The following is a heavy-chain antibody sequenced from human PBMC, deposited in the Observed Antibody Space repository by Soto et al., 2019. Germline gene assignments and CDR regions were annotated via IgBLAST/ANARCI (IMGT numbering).Heavy chain of an antibody. CDR2: IKGDGSIT. CDR1: GFTFSSYA. D-gene: IGHD2-2*02. Sequence: GGSLRLSCAASGFTFSSYAMHWVRQAPGKGLEWVAVIKGDGSITYYADSVKGRFTISRDNSKKTLYLQMNSLRAEDTAIYYCAKYGVPAARPAPDYWGQGTLVTVSS. V-gene: IGHV3-30*04. J-gene: IGHJ4*02. CDR3: AKYGVPAARPAPDY.